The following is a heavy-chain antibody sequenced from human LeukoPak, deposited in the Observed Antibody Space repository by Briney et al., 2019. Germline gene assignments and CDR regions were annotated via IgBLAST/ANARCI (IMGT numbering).Heavy chain of an antibody. CDR2: IIPIFGTT. Sequence: GASVKVSCKASGGTFSSYALSWVRQAPGQGLEWMGGIIPIFGTTNYAQKFQGRVTITTDESTSTAYRELSSLTSEDTAVYYCARGVVSDNWFDPWGQGTLVTVSS. D-gene: IGHD3-3*01. V-gene: IGHV1-69*05. CDR3: ARGVVSDNWFDP. CDR1: GGTFSSYA. J-gene: IGHJ5*02.